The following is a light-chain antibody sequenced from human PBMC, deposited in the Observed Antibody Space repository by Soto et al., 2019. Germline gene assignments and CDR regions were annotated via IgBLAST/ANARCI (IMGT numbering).Light chain of an antibody. CDR1: QSIGTL. V-gene: IGKV1-5*01. J-gene: IGKJ5*01. CDR3: QQSKTYPIT. Sequence: DIQMTQSPSTLSASLGAKVTITCRASQSIGTLLAWYQQTPGRAPNLLIYDASSFQSGVPSRFSGSGSGTEFTLTISSLQPDDFATYFCQQSKTYPITFGQGTRLEIK. CDR2: DAS.